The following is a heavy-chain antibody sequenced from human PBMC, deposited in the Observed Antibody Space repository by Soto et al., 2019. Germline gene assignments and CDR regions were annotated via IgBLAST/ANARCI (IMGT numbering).Heavy chain of an antibody. CDR1: GFPFSSYV. Sequence: EVQLLESGGGLVQRGGSLRLSCAASGFPFSSYVMRWVRQAPGKGLEWVSGISGGGSNTFYADSVKGRFTISRDNSKNPLLLQMNSLGAEDTAVYYCAKDSNKYSSSLRGRYFDYWGQGIGVTVSS. CDR3: AKDSNKYSSSLRGRYFDY. V-gene: IGHV3-23*01. D-gene: IGHD4-4*01. CDR2: ISGGGSNT. J-gene: IGHJ4*02.